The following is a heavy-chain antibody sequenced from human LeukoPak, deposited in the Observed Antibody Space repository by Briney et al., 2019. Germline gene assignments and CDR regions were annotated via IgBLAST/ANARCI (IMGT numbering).Heavy chain of an antibody. CDR3: ARVDILKHGWFDP. D-gene: IGHD3-9*01. CDR1: GYTFTDYY. Sequence: ASVKVSCKASGYTFTDYYMHWVRQAPGQGLEWMGWINPTSGATDYAQKFQGRVTMTRDTSINTAYMEVSRLRSDDTAVYYCARVDILKHGWFDPWGQGTLVTVSS. J-gene: IGHJ5*02. CDR2: INPTSGAT. V-gene: IGHV1-2*02.